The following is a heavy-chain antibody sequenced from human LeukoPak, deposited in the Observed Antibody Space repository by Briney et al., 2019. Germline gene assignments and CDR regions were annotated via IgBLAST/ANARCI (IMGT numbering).Heavy chain of an antibody. D-gene: IGHD6-19*01. CDR1: GFTFNSYT. CDR3: ARDGPVAGLDY. V-gene: IGHV3-21*01. CDR2: VTGTSSYI. Sequence: GGSLRLSCGASGFTFNSYTMSWDRQAPGKGLEWVSAVTGTSSYIYYADSLKGRFTISRDNAKNLLYLQMNSLRAEDTAVYYCARDGPVAGLDYWGQGTLVTVSS. J-gene: IGHJ4*02.